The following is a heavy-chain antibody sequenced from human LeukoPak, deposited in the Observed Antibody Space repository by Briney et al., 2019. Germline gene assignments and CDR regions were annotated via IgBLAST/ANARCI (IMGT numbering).Heavy chain of an antibody. Sequence: PGGSLRLSCAASGFTFSSYSMNWVRQAPGKGLEWVSYISSSSSTIYYADSVKGRFTISRDNAKNSLYLQMNSLRAEDTAVYYCARDHPPHPDPVSSYSSSSRGLRGYNWFDPWGQGTLVAVSS. CDR3: ARDHPPHPDPVSSYSSSSRGLRGYNWFDP. CDR1: GFTFSSYS. J-gene: IGHJ5*02. V-gene: IGHV3-48*04. D-gene: IGHD6-6*01. CDR2: ISSSSSTI.